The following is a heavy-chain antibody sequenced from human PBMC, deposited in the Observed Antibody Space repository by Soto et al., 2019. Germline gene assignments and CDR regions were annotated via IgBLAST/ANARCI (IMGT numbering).Heavy chain of an antibody. CDR3: AKVMTTVTPFAFYI. D-gene: IGHD4-17*01. V-gene: IGHV3-9*01. Sequence: EVQLVESGGGLVQPGRSLRLSCAASGFTFDDYAMHWVRQAPGKGLEWVSGISWSSGSVGDADSVKGRFTISIDNAKNSLYLQMNSLSTEDTVLYYCAKVMTTVTPFAFYIWGQGTMVTVSS. J-gene: IGHJ3*02. CDR1: GFTFDDYA. CDR2: ISWSSGSV.